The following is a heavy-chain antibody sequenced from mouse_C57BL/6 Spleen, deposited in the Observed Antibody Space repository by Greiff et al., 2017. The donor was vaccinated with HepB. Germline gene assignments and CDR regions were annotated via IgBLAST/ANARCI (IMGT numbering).Heavy chain of an antibody. D-gene: IGHD1-1*01. CDR1: GFNIKNTY. J-gene: IGHJ4*01. CDR2: IDPANGNT. Sequence: EVMLVESVAELVRPGASVKLSCTASGFNIKNTYMHWVKQRPEQGLEWIGRIDPANGNTKYAPKFQGKATITADTSSNTAYLQLSSLTSEDTAIYYCARRDYYGSSWDYAMDYWGQGTSVTVSS. V-gene: IGHV14-3*01. CDR3: ARRDYYGSSWDYAMDY.